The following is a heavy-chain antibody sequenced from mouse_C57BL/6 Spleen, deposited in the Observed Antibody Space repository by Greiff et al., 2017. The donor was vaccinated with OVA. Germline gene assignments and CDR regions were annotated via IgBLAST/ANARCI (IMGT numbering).Heavy chain of an antibody. V-gene: IGHV1-52*01. Sequence: QVQLQQSGAELVRPGSSVKLSCKASGYTFTSYWMHWVKQRPIQGLEWIGNIDPSDSETHYNQKFKDKATLTVDKSSSTAYMQLSSLTSEDSAVYYCARSRAARDWFAYWGQGTLVTVSA. CDR2: IDPSDSET. CDR1: GYTFTSYW. J-gene: IGHJ3*01. D-gene: IGHD6-1*01. CDR3: ARSRAARDWFAY.